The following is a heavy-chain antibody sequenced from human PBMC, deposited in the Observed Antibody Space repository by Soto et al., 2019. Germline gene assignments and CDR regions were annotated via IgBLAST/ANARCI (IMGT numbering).Heavy chain of an antibody. J-gene: IGHJ4*02. CDR3: AKEDLERDYFDY. CDR2: ISGSGDST. Sequence: EVQLLESGGGLVQPGGSLRLSCAASGFTFNSYAMSWVRQAPGKGLEWVSAISGSGDSTSYADSVKGRFTISRDNSKNTLYPQMNSLRAEDTAVYYCAKEDLERDYFDYWGKGTLVTVSS. V-gene: IGHV3-23*01. D-gene: IGHD1-1*01. CDR1: GFTFNSYA.